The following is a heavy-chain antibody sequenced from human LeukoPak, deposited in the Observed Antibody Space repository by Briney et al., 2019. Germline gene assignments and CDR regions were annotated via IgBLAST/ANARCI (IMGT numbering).Heavy chain of an antibody. J-gene: IGHJ4*02. Sequence: PGRSLRLSCAASGFTFDGYAMHWVRQAPGKGLEWVAGITWNSDNIDYAESVRGRFTISRDNAKNSLYLEMNSLRLEDTAFYCVKESEDSSGWATRYYFDYWGQGSLVTVSS. CDR3: VKESEDSSGWATRYYFDY. CDR2: ITWNSDNI. D-gene: IGHD6-19*01. CDR1: GFTFDGYA. V-gene: IGHV3-9*01.